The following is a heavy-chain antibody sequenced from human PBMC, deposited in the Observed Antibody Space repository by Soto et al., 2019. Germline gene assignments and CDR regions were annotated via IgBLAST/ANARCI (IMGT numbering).Heavy chain of an antibody. CDR2: IYPGDSDT. Sequence: GASLKISCKGSGYSFTSYWIGWVRQMPGKGLEWMGIIYPGDSDTRYSPSFQGQVTISADKSISTAYLQWSSLKASDTAMYYCARHSVDYYDSSGYYYYYYYGMDVWGQGTTVTVSS. CDR1: GYSFTSYW. CDR3: ARHSVDYYDSSGYYYYYYYGMDV. V-gene: IGHV5-51*01. D-gene: IGHD3-22*01. J-gene: IGHJ6*02.